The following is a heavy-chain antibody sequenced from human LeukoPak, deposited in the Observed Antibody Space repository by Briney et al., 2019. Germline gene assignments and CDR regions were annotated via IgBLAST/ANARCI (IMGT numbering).Heavy chain of an antibody. CDR1: GLTFSSYG. J-gene: IGHJ4*02. D-gene: IGHD3-22*01. CDR3: ARSGYDSSGYRIEDY. CDR2: SSGSGGST. V-gene: IGHV3-23*01. Sequence: GGSLRLFCAASGLTFSSYGMSWVRQAPGKGLEWVSASSGSGGSTYYADSVKGRFTISRDNAKNSLYLQMNNLRAEDTAVYYCARSGYDSSGYRIEDYWGQGTLVTVSS.